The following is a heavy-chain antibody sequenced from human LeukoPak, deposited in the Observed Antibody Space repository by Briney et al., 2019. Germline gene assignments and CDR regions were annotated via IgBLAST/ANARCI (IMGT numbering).Heavy chain of an antibody. CDR2: ISSGGTYI. CDR3: ARDRPTGRSRGVVVQ. V-gene: IGHV3-21*01. Sequence: PWESLRLSCAASGFTFDTYAMTWIRQAPGKGLEWVSSISSGGTYIYYAESVRGRSTISRDNTKNFLYLQLSTLRVEDTAVYYCARDRPTGRSRGVVVQWGQGTLVTVSS. D-gene: IGHD2-15*01. CDR1: GFTFDTYA. J-gene: IGHJ4*02.